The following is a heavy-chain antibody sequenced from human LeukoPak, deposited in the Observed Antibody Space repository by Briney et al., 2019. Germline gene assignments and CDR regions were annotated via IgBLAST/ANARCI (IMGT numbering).Heavy chain of an antibody. J-gene: IGHJ4*02. D-gene: IGHD3-10*01. V-gene: IGHV4-34*01. Sequence: PSETLSLTCAVYGGSFSGCYWSWIRQPPGKGLEWIGEINHSGSTNYNPSLKSRVTISVDTSKNQFSLKLSSVTAADTAVYYCARARATMVRGVILDWGQGTLVTVSS. CDR3: ARARATMVRGVILD. CDR1: GGSFSGCY. CDR2: INHSGST.